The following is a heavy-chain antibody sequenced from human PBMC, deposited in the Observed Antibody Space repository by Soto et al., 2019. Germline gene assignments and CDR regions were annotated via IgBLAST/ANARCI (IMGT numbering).Heavy chain of an antibody. D-gene: IGHD2-15*01. CDR2: ISHGGNT. J-gene: IGHJ6*02. Sequence: SETLSLTCALSGDSISSRNWWSWVRQPPGKGLEWIGEISHGGNTNYNPSLQSRVTISVDKSKNQFSLKLSSVTAADTAVYYSARAGIGYCSRLSCDSRLYAIDAWGQWTTVT. CDR3: ARAGIGYCSRLSCDSRLYAIDA. CDR1: GDSISSRNW. V-gene: IGHV4-4*02.